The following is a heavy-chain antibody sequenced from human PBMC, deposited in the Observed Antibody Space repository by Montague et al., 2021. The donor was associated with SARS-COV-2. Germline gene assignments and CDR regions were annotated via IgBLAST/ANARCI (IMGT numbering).Heavy chain of an antibody. Sequence: SETLSLTCTVSGGSISSSSYYWGWIRQPPGKGLEWIGSIYYSGSTSYNTPLKSRVTISVDTSKNQFSLKLSSVTAADTAVSYCARVSVEMATMGVYYYYGMDVWGQGTTVTVSS. CDR1: GGSISSSSYY. CDR3: ARVSVEMATMGVYYYYGMDV. V-gene: IGHV4-39*07. D-gene: IGHD5-24*01. J-gene: IGHJ6*02. CDR2: IYYSGST.